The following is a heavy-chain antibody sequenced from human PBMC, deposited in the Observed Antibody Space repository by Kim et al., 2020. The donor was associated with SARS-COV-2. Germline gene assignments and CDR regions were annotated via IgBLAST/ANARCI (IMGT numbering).Heavy chain of an antibody. J-gene: IGHJ6*02. V-gene: IGHV3-13*01. CDR1: GFTFSSYD. CDR2: IGTAGDT. D-gene: IGHD3-10*01. CDR3: ARSMVRGYGMDV. Sequence: GGSLRLSCAASGFTFSSYDMHWVRQATGKGLEWVSAIGTAGDTYYPGSVKGRFTISRENAKNSLYLQMNSLRAGDTAVYYCARSMVRGYGMDVWGQGTTVTVSS.